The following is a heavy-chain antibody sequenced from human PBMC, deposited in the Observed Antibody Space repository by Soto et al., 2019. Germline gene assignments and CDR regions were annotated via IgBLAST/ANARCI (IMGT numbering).Heavy chain of an antibody. CDR1: GGSISSYY. CDR2: IYYSGST. CDR3: PREYDSSGYYRPADAFDI. Sequence: SETLSLTCTVSGGSISSYYWSWIRQPPGKGLEWIGYIYYSGSTNYNPSLKSLVTISVDTSKNQFSLKLSSVTAADTAVYYCPREYDSSGYYRPADAFDIWGQGTMLTVSS. V-gene: IGHV4-59*01. J-gene: IGHJ3*02. D-gene: IGHD3-22*01.